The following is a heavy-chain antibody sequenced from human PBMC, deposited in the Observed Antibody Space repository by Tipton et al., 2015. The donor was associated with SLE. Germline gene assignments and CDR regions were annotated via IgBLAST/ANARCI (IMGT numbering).Heavy chain of an antibody. Sequence: TLSLTCTVSGGSISSSSYYWGWIRQPPGKGLEWIGSIYYSGSTYYNPSLKSRVTISVDTSKNQFSRKLSSVTAADTAVYYCARGLGGVTLHWFDPWGQGTLVTVSS. D-gene: IGHD3-16*01. CDR3: ARGLGGVTLHWFDP. CDR1: GGSISSSSYY. V-gene: IGHV4-39*07. J-gene: IGHJ5*02. CDR2: IYYSGST.